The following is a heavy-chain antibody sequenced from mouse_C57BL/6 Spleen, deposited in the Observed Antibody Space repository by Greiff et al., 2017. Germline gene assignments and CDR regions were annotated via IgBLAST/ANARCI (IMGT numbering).Heavy chain of an antibody. V-gene: IGHV1-9*01. J-gene: IGHJ4*01. Sequence: VQLQQSGAELMKPGASVKLSCKATGYTFTGYWIEWVKQRPGHGLEWIGEILPGSSSTNYNEKFKGKATFTADTSSNTAYMQLSSLTTEDSAIYYCASLLLYYYAMDYWGQGTSVTVSS. CDR3: ASLLLYYYAMDY. CDR2: ILPGSSST. CDR1: GYTFTGYW. D-gene: IGHD2-10*01.